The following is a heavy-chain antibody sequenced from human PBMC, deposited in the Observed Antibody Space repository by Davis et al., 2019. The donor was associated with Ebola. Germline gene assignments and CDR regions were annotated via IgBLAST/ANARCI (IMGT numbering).Heavy chain of an antibody. CDR2: IYYSGST. CDR1: GGSISSSSYY. CDR3: ARLAGYYYDTHGGHDS. V-gene: IGHV4-39*01. D-gene: IGHD3-22*01. J-gene: IGHJ4*02. Sequence: SETLSLTCTVSGGSISSSSYYWGWIRQPPGKGLEWIGSIYYSGSTYYNPSLKSRITISVDTSKNQFSLKLSSVTAADTAVYYCARLAGYYYDTHGGHDSWGQGILVTVSS.